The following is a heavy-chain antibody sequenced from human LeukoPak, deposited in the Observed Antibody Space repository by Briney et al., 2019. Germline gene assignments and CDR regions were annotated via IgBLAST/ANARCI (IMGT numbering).Heavy chain of an antibody. D-gene: IGHD3-22*01. CDR2: IYYSGST. CDR3: ARDSSFYYYDSSGYRGPPAATPNWFDP. J-gene: IGHJ5*02. CDR1: GGSISSSSYY. Sequence: SETLSLTCTVSGGSISSSSYYWGWIRQPPGKGLEWIGSIYYSGSTYYNPSLKSRVTISVDKSKNQFSLKLSSVTAADTAVYYCARDSSFYYYDSSGYRGPPAATPNWFDPWGQGTLVTVSS. V-gene: IGHV4-39*07.